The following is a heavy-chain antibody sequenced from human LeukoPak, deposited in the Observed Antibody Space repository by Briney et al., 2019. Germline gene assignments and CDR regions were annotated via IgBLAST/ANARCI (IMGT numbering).Heavy chain of an antibody. CDR1: GFTFNNYE. Sequence: GGSLRLSCAASGFTFNNYEMNWVRQAPGKGLEWVSSITSSSSYIYYADSVKGRFTISRDNAKNSLYLQMDSLRVEDTAVYYCARDPYSGNYGAYYYYYMDVWGKGTTVTISS. CDR2: ITSSSSYI. CDR3: ARDPYSGNYGAYYYYYMDV. V-gene: IGHV3-21*06. D-gene: IGHD1-26*01. J-gene: IGHJ6*03.